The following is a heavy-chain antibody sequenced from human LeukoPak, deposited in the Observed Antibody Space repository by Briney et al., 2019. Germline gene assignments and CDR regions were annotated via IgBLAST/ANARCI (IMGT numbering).Heavy chain of an antibody. J-gene: IGHJ4*02. Sequence: GGSLRLSCAASGFTFSKYWMLWVRQAPGKGLESVSRINTNGTVTTYADSVKGRFTVSRDNADNTMFLQMNSVRDEDTAVYYCATKQWLAPPPDSWGQGTSVTVSS. CDR1: GFTFSKYW. V-gene: IGHV3-74*01. CDR3: ATKQWLAPPPDS. D-gene: IGHD6-19*01. CDR2: INTNGTVT.